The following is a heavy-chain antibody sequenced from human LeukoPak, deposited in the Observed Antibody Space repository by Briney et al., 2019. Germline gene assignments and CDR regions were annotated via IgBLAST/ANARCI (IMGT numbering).Heavy chain of an antibody. CDR3: ARAPCRGGSCRFDY. V-gene: IGHV3-74*01. J-gene: IGHJ4*02. Sequence: TGGSLRLSCAASGFTFRSSWMHWVRQAPGKGLVWVSRINTDGSSTSYADSVKGRFTISRDNAKNTLYLQMNSLRAEDTAVYYFARAPCRGGSCRFDYWGQGTLVTVSS. CDR1: GFTFRSSW. D-gene: IGHD2-15*01. CDR2: INTDGSST.